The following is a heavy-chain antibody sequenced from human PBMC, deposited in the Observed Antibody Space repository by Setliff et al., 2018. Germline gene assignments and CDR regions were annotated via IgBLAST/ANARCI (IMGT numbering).Heavy chain of an antibody. CDR1: GFTFSGYY. V-gene: IGHV3-53*01. D-gene: IGHD3-22*01. CDR3: ANNYYDTTMGYYFDY. Sequence: GGSLRLSCEASGFTFSGYYMQWVRQAPGKGLEWVSVIYSGGSTYYADSVKGRFTISRDNSKNTLYLQMNSLRAEDTARYYCANNYYDTTMGYYFDYWGQGTQVTVSS. CDR2: IYSGGST. J-gene: IGHJ4*02.